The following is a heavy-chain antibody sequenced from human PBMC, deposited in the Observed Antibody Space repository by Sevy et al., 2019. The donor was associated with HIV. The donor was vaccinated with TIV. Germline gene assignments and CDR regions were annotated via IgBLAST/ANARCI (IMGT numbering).Heavy chain of an antibody. Sequence: GGSLRLSCAASGFIFKSYGMHWVRQAPGKGLEWVTFIRNDGSTKYYADSVRGRFTASRDKPKNTLYLQMNSLRPEDTAVYYCVKGPHPAVTTSYALDVWGQGTTVTVSS. V-gene: IGHV3-30*02. D-gene: IGHD4-17*01. J-gene: IGHJ6*02. CDR2: IRNDGSTK. CDR3: VKGPHPAVTTSYALDV. CDR1: GFIFKSYG.